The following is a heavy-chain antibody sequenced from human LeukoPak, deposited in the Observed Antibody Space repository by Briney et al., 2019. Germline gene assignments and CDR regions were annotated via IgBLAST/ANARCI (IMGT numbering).Heavy chain of an antibody. CDR1: GGSISSGDYY. V-gene: IGHV4-61*08. Sequence: SQTLSLTCTVSGGSISSGDYYWSWIRQPPGKGLEWVGYIYYSGSTNYNPSLKSRVTISVDTSKNQFSLKLSSVPAADTAVYYCARVRYYDFWSGYYIFDYWGQGTLVTVSS. CDR2: IYYSGST. D-gene: IGHD3-3*01. CDR3: ARVRYYDFWSGYYIFDY. J-gene: IGHJ4*02.